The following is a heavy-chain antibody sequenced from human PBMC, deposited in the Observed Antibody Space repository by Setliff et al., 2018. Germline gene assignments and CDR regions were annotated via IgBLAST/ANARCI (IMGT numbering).Heavy chain of an antibody. CDR2: IRSDGNKK. V-gene: IGHV3-30*02. CDR3: AKEQEITLVPGIIPDAFDL. D-gene: IGHD3-10*01. Sequence: GGSLRLSCAASGFTLNTYGISWVRQAPGKGLEWVTFIRSDGNKKYFGDSVKGRFSISGDNSKNTVYLQMNSLKIEDTAVYFCAKEQEITLVPGIIPDAFDLWGQGTMVTV. CDR1: GFTLNTYG. J-gene: IGHJ3*01.